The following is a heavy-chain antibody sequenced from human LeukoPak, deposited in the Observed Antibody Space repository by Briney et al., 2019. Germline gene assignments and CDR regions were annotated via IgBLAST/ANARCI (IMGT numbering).Heavy chain of an antibody. V-gene: IGHV1-8*01. CDR1: GNTFASHV. Sequence: GSVKVSLKSDGNTFASHVINWLRQATGQGLEWMGWMNPNSRNTGYGQKFQGRVTMTGDTSINTVYMELSRLTSEDTAVYFCAREANSADRLFDYWGQGTLVTVSS. CDR3: AREANSADRLFDY. D-gene: IGHD1-26*01. CDR2: MNPNSRNT. J-gene: IGHJ4*02.